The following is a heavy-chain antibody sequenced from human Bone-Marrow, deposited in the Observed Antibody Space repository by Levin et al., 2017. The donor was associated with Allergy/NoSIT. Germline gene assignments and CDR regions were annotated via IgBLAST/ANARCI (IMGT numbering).Heavy chain of an antibody. CDR2: ITPSGDTM. D-gene: IGHD3-9*01. V-gene: IGHV3-11*01. CDR3: VRGHTILNY. J-gene: IGHJ4*02. CDR1: GLTFSDYY. Sequence: PGGSLRLSCAVSGLTFSDYYMSWIRQAPGKGPESVSYITPSGDTMYYADSVKGRFTISRDNGRDSLFLLMTNLRADDTAVYFCVRGHTILNYWGQGTLVTVSS.